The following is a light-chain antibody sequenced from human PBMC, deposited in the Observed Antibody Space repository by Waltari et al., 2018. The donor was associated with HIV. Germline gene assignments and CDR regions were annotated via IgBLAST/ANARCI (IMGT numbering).Light chain of an antibody. J-gene: IGLJ1*01. CDR2: DNE. CDR3: GTWDSSLSLYV. Sequence: QSILTQPPSVSAAPGQKVTISCSGDNSNLGNNFASWYQQVPGRAPRLLIYDNEKRPSGIPDRFSASKAGVSATLGIAGLQIVDEADYYCGTWDSSLSLYVFGPGTTVAVL. CDR1: NSNLGNNF. V-gene: IGLV1-51*01.